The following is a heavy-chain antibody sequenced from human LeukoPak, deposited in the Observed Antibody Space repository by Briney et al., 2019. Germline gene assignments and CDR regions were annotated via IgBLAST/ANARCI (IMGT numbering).Heavy chain of an antibody. CDR2: IYYSGST. CDR3: GRITGHYYDSTMYSPFAT. D-gene: IGHD3-22*01. Sequence: SSETLSLTCTVSDGSISSGGYYCSWIRQHPGKGLEWIGYIYYSGSTYYNPSLKSRVTISVDTSKNQFSLNLTSVTAADTAVYYWGRITGHYYDSTMYSPFATWGQGKLVTVSS. V-gene: IGHV4-31*03. J-gene: IGHJ5*02. CDR1: DGSISSGGYY.